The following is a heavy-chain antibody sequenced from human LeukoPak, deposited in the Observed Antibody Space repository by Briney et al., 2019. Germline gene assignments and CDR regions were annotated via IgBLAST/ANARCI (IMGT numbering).Heavy chain of an antibody. Sequence: SETLSLTCTVSDDSITMYYWTWIRQPPGKGLEWIGYVDHTGSTNFNPSLNGRVSISRDTSKNLFSLRLRSVTAADTAVYYCARASGWYTVVDYWGQGTLVTVSS. V-gene: IGHV4-59*01. CDR1: DDSITMYY. J-gene: IGHJ4*02. CDR2: VDHTGST. CDR3: ARASGWYTVVDY. D-gene: IGHD6-19*01.